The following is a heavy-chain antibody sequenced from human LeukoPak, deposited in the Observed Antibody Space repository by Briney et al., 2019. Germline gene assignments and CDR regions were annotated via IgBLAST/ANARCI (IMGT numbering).Heavy chain of an antibody. V-gene: IGHV4-31*03. CDR2: IYYSGST. D-gene: IGHD3-22*01. Sequence: PSETLSLTCTVSGGSISSGGYYWSWIRQRPGKGLEWIGYIYYSGSTYYNPSLKSRVTISVDTSKNQFSLKLSSVTAADTAVYYCARQLAAGGTQKYYYDIPNWFDPWGQGTLVTVSS. CDR3: ARQLAAGGTQKYYYDIPNWFDP. J-gene: IGHJ5*02. CDR1: GGSISSGGYY.